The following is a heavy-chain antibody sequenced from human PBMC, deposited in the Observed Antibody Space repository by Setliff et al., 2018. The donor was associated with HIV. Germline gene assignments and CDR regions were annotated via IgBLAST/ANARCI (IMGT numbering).Heavy chain of an antibody. CDR3: VRDHMWAFDI. Sequence: LRLSCAASGFTFSSYSMNWVRQAPGKGLEWVSFISDNREIYADSVKGRFTISRDNARNSLYLQMDSLRAEDTAVYYCVRDHMWAFDIWGQGTMVTVSS. D-gene: IGHD2-21*01. V-gene: IGHV3-21*01. CDR1: GFTFSSYS. J-gene: IGHJ3*02. CDR2: ISDNRE.